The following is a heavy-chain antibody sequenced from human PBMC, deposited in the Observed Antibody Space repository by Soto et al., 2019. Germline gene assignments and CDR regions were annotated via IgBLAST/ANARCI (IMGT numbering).Heavy chain of an antibody. Sequence: GGSLRLSCAASGFTFSSYAMSWVRQAPGKGLEWVSAISGSGGSTYYADSVKGRFTISRDNSKNTLYLQMNSLRAEDTAVYYCAKDAHLDSIPAAGTRYFDYWGQGPLVTVYS. V-gene: IGHV3-23*01. D-gene: IGHD6-13*01. J-gene: IGHJ4*02. CDR2: ISGSGGST. CDR1: GFTFSSYA. CDR3: AKDAHLDSIPAAGTRYFDY.